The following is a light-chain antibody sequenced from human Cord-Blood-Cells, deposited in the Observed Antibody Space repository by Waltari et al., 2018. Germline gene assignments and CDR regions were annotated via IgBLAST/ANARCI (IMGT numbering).Light chain of an antibody. J-gene: IGKJ1*01. V-gene: IGKV6-21*01. CDR3: HQSSSLPLT. Sequence: EIVLTQSPDFQSVTPKEKVTITCRASQRIGSSLYWYLQKPDQYTKLLIEYASQSFSGVASRCSGSGSGTDFTLTINSLEAEDAATYYCHQSSSLPLTFGQGTKVEIK. CDR1: QRIGSS. CDR2: YAS.